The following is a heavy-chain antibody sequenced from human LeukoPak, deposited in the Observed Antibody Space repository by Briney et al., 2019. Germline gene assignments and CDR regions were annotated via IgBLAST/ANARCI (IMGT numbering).Heavy chain of an antibody. V-gene: IGHV3-23*01. J-gene: IGHJ4*02. CDR3: AKDGTYYDSSGYYSGSYFDY. CDR2: ISGSGGST. CDR1: GFTFSSYA. D-gene: IGHD3-22*01. Sequence: GGSLRLSCAASGFTFSSYAMSWVRQAPGKGLEWVSAISGSGGSTYYADSVKGRFTISRDNSKNTLYLQMNSLRAEDTAVYYCAKDGTYYDSSGYYSGSYFDYWGQGILVTVSS.